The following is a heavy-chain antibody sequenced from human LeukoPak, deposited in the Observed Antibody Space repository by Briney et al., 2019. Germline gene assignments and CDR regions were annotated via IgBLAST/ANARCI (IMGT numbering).Heavy chain of an antibody. CDR1: GGSISSSSYY. CDR2: IYYSGST. V-gene: IGHV4-39*07. Sequence: PSETLSLTCTVSGGSISSSSYYWGWIRQPPGKGLEWVGSIYYSGSTYYNPSLKSRVTISVDTSKNQFSLKLSSVTAADTAVYYCAGDTDLASYYYYYMDVWGKGTTVTVSS. CDR3: AGDTDLASYYYYYMDV. J-gene: IGHJ6*03.